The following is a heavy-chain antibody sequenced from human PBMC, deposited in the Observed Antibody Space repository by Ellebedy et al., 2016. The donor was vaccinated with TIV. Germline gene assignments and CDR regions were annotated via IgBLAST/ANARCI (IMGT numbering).Heavy chain of an antibody. CDR3: AKDTGIGGTFDY. Sequence: PGGSLRLSCAASGFTFSSYAMSWVRKAPGKGLEWVSAISGSGGSTYYADSVKGRFTIARDNSKNTLYLQMNSLRAEDTDVYYCAKDTGIGGTFDYWGQGTLVTVSS. V-gene: IGHV3-23*01. CDR1: GFTFSSYA. J-gene: IGHJ4*02. D-gene: IGHD1-1*01. CDR2: ISGSGGST.